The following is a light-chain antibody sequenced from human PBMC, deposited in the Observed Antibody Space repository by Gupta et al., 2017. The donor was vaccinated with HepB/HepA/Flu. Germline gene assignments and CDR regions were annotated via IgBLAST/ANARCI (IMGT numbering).Light chain of an antibody. CDR2: GAS. J-gene: IGKJ2*04. CDR3: QQYGSSPCS. Sequence: EIVLTQSPATLSLSPGERATLSCRASQRVSSSYLAWYQQKPGQAPRLLIYGASSRATGIPDRFSGSGSGTDFTLTISSLEPEDFAVYYCQQYGSSPCSFGQGTKLEIK. CDR1: QRVSSSY. V-gene: IGKV3-20*01.